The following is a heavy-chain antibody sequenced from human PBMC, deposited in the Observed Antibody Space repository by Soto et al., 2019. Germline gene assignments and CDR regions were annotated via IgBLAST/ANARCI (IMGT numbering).Heavy chain of an antibody. J-gene: IGHJ4*02. D-gene: IGHD1-1*01. V-gene: IGHV3-23*01. CDR3: AKDRTGTYY. Sequence: PGGSLRLSCAASGFTFTSFAVSWVRQAPGKGLEWVSAISGSGGATYYADSVKGRFTISRDNSKNTLYLQMNSLRAEDTAVYYCAKDRTGTYYWGQGTLVTVSS. CDR2: ISGSGGAT. CDR1: GFTFTSFA.